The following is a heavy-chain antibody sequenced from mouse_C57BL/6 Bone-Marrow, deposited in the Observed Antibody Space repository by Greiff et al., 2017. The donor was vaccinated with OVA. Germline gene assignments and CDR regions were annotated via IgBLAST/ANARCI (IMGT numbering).Heavy chain of an antibody. V-gene: IGHV5-12*01. D-gene: IGHD1-1*01. CDR1: GFTFSDYY. CDR3: ARSTVYYFDY. J-gene: IGHJ2*01. CDR2: ISNGGGST. Sequence: EVKVEESGGGLVQPGGSLKLSCAASGFTFSDYYMYWVRQIPEKRLEWVAYISNGGGSTYYPDTVKGRFTISRDNAKNTLYLQMSRLKSEDTAMYYCARSTVYYFDYWGQGTTLTVSS.